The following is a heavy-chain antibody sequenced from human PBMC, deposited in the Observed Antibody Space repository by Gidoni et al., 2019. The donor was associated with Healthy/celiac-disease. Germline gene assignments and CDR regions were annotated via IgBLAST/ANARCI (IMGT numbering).Heavy chain of an antibody. CDR1: GGSISSYY. CDR3: ARHHYGSGSLGEFDP. D-gene: IGHD3-10*01. Sequence: QVQLQESGPGLVKPSETLSLTCTVSGGSISSYYWSWIRQPPGKGLEWIGYIYYSGSTNYNPSLKSRVTISVDTSKNQFSLKLSSVTAADTAVYYCARHHYGSGSLGEFDPWGQGTLVTVSS. V-gene: IGHV4-59*01. J-gene: IGHJ5*02. CDR2: IYYSGST.